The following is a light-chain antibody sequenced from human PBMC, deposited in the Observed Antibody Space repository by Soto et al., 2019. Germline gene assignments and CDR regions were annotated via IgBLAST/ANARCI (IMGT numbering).Light chain of an antibody. J-gene: IGKJ4*01. CDR1: QSVRSN. V-gene: IGKV3-15*01. CDR2: GAY. Sequence: MTQSPATLSVSPGETATLSCRANQSVRSNLAWYQQKPGQAPRLLIYGAYTRATGIPARFSGSGSGPEFTLNISSLQSEDFGVYYCQENNNWPPGRLTFGGGTKVEIK. CDR3: QENNNWPPGRLT.